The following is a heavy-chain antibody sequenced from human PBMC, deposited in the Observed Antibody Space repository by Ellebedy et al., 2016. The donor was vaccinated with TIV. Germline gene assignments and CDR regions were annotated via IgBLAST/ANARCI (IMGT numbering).Heavy chain of an antibody. CDR3: ARGKSGTYIHHAFDQ. CDR1: GFTFSTYA. V-gene: IGHV3-23*01. CDR2: FGVSGDTT. D-gene: IGHD1-14*01. J-gene: IGHJ4*02. Sequence: GESLKISCAASGFTFSTYAMSWVRQAPGKGLEWVSGFGVSGDTTYYADSVKGRFTISSNNSRNTLSLEMNSLTAEDTAMYYCARGKSGTYIHHAFDQWGQGTLVTVSS.